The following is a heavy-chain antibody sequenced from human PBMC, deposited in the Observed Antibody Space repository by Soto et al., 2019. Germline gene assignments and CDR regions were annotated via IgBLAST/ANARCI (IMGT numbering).Heavy chain of an antibody. J-gene: IGHJ4*02. CDR3: AIYRQWLVGLFDY. CDR1: GFTFSSYA. D-gene: IGHD6-19*01. V-gene: IGHV3-33*01. Sequence: QVQLVESGGGVVQPGRSLRLSCAASGFTFSSYAMHWVRQAPGKGLEWVAVIWYDVSNKYYADSVKGRFTISRDNSKNTLFLLMNSLRAEDTALYYCAIYRQWLVGLFDYLGQGTLVTVSS. CDR2: IWYDVSNK.